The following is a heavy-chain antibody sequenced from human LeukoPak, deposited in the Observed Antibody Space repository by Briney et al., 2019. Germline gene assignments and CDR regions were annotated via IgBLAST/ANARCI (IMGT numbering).Heavy chain of an antibody. J-gene: IGHJ6*02. CDR1: GFTVSSNY. CDR3: ARDSNPEPYYYYGMDV. D-gene: IGHD4-11*01. CDR2: IYSGGST. Sequence: GGSLRLSCAASGFTVSSNYMSWVRQAPGKGLEWVSVIYSGGSTYYADSVKGRFTISRDNSKNTLYLQMSSLRAEDTAVYYCARDSNPEPYYYYGMDVWGQGTTVTVSS. V-gene: IGHV3-66*02.